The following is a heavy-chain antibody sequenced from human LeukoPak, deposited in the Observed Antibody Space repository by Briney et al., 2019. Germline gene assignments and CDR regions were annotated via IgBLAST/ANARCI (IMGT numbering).Heavy chain of an antibody. CDR2: MNSDGSST. CDR3: AREVYSGGQYYFDY. CDR1: GFTFSSYA. Sequence: GGSLRLSCAASGFTFSSYAMSWVRQAPGKGLVWVSRMNSDGSSTSYADFVKGRFTISRDNAKNTLYLQMDRLRAEDTALYYCAREVYSGGQYYFDYWGRGTLVTVSS. J-gene: IGHJ4*02. V-gene: IGHV3-74*01. D-gene: IGHD6-19*01.